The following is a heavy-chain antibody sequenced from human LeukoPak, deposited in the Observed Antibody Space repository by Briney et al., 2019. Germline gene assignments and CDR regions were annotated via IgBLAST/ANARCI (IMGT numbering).Heavy chain of an antibody. CDR1: GGSMSTYY. V-gene: IGHV4-59*01. CDR2: IYYSGST. Sequence: SETLSLTCTVSGGSMSTYYWSWIRQSPGKGLEWIGYIYYSGSTNYNPSLKSRVTISIDTSKNQFSLNLSSVTAADTAVYYCARIRSDILTGYRFDSWGQGTLVTVSS. CDR3: ARIRSDILTGYRFDS. D-gene: IGHD3-9*01. J-gene: IGHJ4*02.